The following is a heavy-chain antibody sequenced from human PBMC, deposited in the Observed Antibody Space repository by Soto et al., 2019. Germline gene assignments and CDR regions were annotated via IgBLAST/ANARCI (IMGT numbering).Heavy chain of an antibody. D-gene: IGHD1-26*01. V-gene: IGHV3-33*01. J-gene: IGHJ6*02. CDR2: IWYDGSND. CDR3: ARDRWEFQLFYYGLDV. Sequence: PGGSLRLSCAASGFTFSNYGMHWVRQAPGKGLEWVAIIWYDGSNDYYVDSVKGRFTISRDNSKNTLSLQMNSLRAEDTAVYYCARDRWEFQLFYYGLDVWGQGTTVTAP. CDR1: GFTFSNYG.